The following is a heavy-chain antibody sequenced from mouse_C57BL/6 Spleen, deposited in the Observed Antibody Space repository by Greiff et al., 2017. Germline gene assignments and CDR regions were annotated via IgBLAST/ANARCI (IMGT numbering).Heavy chain of an antibody. D-gene: IGHD2-3*01. J-gene: IGHJ1*03. CDR2: LHPSDSDT. CDR3: AIDCYPRV. Sequence: QVQLQQPGAELVKPGASVKVSCKASGYTITSYWLHWVKQRPGQGLEWIGRLHPSDSDTNYNQKFKGKATLTVDKSSSPAYMQLSSLTAEDSAVYYCAIDCYPRVWGTGTMVTVSS. CDR1: GYTITSYW. V-gene: IGHV1-74*01.